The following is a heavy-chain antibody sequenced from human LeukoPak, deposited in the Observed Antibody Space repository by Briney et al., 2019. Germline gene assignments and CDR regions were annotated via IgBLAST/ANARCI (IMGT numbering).Heavy chain of an antibody. CDR2: MHYSGAT. Sequence: SETLSLTCAVYGGSFSGYYWSWIRQPPGKGLEWIGEMHYSGATNYNPSLKSRVTTSADTPKNQFSLKLSSVTAADTAAYYCARGRLEVYAFDIWGQGTMVTVSS. V-gene: IGHV4-34*01. CDR3: ARGRLEVYAFDI. J-gene: IGHJ3*02. D-gene: IGHD3-3*01. CDR1: GGSFSGYY.